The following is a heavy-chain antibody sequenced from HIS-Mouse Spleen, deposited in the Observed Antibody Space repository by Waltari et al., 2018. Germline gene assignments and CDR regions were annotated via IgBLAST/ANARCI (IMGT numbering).Heavy chain of an antibody. Sequence: QPQLQESGPGLVKPSETPSLTCTVSGGSISSSSSYCGWIRQPPGKGLEWIGSFYYSGSTYYNPSLKSRVTISVDTSKNQFSLKLSSVTAADTAVYYCAREIPYSSSWYDWYFDLWGRGTLVTVSS. D-gene: IGHD6-13*01. V-gene: IGHV4-39*07. CDR1: GGSISSSSSY. CDR3: AREIPYSSSWYDWYFDL. J-gene: IGHJ2*01. CDR2: FYYSGST.